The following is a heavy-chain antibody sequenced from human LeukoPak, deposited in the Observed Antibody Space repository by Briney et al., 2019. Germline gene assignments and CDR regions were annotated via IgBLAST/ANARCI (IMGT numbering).Heavy chain of an antibody. D-gene: IGHD5-18*01. CDR1: GGSISNYY. V-gene: IGHV4-59*01. J-gene: IGHJ5*02. Sequence: SETLSLTCTVSGGSISNYYWSWIRQPPGKGLEWIGYIYHSGSTNYNPSLKSRVTISVDMSKNQFSLRLNSVTAADTAVYYCARDDGYSYGYRFDPWGQGTLVTVSS. CDR3: ARDDGYSYGYRFDP. CDR2: IYHSGST.